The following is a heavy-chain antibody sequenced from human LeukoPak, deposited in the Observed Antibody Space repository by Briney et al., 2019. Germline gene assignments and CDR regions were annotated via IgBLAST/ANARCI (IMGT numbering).Heavy chain of an antibody. CDR3: TRGSMATVNYFDY. Sequence: ASVRVSCKASGYTFTGYYLHWVRQAPGQGLEWMGRINPNSGGTNYAQKFQGRVTMTRDTSISSACMELSSLRSDDTAVYYCTRGSMATVNYFDYWGQGTLVTVSS. CDR2: INPNSGGT. V-gene: IGHV1-2*06. D-gene: IGHD5-24*01. J-gene: IGHJ4*02. CDR1: GYTFTGYY.